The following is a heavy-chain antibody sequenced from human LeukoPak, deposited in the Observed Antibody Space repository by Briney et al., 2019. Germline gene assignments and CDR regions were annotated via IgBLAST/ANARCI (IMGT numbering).Heavy chain of an antibody. V-gene: IGHV4-4*07. Sequence: SETLSHTCIVSGVSISSYYWSWIRQPAGKGLEWIGRFYSGSTNYNPSLKSRVTMSVDTSKNQFSLKLSSVTAADTAVYYCAIDSRIRGATGAFYCWGQGTLVTVSS. D-gene: IGHD1-14*01. CDR2: FYSGST. CDR1: GVSISSYY. J-gene: IGHJ4*02. CDR3: AIDSRIRGATGAFYC.